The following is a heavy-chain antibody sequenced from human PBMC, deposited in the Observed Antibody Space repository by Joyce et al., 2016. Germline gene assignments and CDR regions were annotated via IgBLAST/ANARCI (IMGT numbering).Heavy chain of an antibody. Sequence: QVQLVQSRGEVKKPGASVKVSCKSSGYTFTNYGISWVRQAPGQGLEWVGWISAYSGNTDYAPKFRGRVTMTTDTYTSTAYMELRSLKFDDTAVYYCARVAAVAGSGRHWGQGTLVTVSS. CDR1: GYTFTNYG. CDR2: ISAYSGNT. V-gene: IGHV1-18*04. J-gene: IGHJ4*02. D-gene: IGHD6-19*01. CDR3: ARVAAVAGSGRH.